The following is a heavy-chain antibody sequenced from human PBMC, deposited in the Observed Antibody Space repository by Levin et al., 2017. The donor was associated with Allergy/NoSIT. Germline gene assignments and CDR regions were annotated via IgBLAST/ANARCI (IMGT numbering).Heavy chain of an antibody. CDR1: GGSVSSGTYY. CDR3: ARNRIIVSGGNDYYYGMDV. J-gene: IGHJ6*02. Sequence: SQTLSHTCSVSGGSVSSGTYYWSWIRRPPGKGLEWIGYINYRGGTKYNPSLKSRVTISVDTSKNEFSLKVTSVTAADTAVYYCARNRIIVSGGNDYYYGMDVWGQGTTVTVSS. CDR2: INYRGGT. V-gene: IGHV4-61*01. D-gene: IGHD5/OR15-5a*01.